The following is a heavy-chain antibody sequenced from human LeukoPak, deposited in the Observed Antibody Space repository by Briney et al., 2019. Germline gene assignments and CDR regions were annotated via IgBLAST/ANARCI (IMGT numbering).Heavy chain of an antibody. CDR1: GYTFTNYA. V-gene: IGHV7-4-1*02. Sequence: ASVKVSCKASGYTFTNYAMNWLRQAPGQGLEWMGWINANTGNPTYAQGFTGRFAFSLDTSVSTAYLQISSLKAEDTAVYYCARAYSYDGYTWFDPWGQGTLVTVSS. D-gene: IGHD5-18*01. CDR3: ARAYSYDGYTWFDP. CDR2: INANTGNP. J-gene: IGHJ5*02.